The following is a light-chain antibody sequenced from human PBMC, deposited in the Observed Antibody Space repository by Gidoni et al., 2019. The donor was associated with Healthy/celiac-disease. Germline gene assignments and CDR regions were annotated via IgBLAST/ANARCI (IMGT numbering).Light chain of an antibody. Sequence: SYELPQPPTASVSPGQTASITCSGDKLWDKYACWYQQKPGQSPVLVIYQDSKRPSGIPERFSGSNSGNTATLTISGTQAMDEADYYCQAWDSSTVVFGGGTKLTVL. CDR2: QDS. V-gene: IGLV3-1*01. J-gene: IGLJ2*01. CDR1: KLWDKY. CDR3: QAWDSSTVV.